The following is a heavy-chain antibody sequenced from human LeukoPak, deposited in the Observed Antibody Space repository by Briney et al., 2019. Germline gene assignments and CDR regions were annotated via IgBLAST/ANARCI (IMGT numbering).Heavy chain of an antibody. Sequence: GGSLRLSCAASGFTSSGYSMNWVRQAPGKKLEWVANIKQEGSEETYVDSVKGRFTISRDNAKNSLYLQLNSLRAEDTAVYYCARFSRGELANYWGQGTLVIVSS. CDR1: GFTSSGYS. CDR3: ARFSRGELANY. CDR2: IKQEGSEE. D-gene: IGHD1-26*01. J-gene: IGHJ4*02. V-gene: IGHV3-7*01.